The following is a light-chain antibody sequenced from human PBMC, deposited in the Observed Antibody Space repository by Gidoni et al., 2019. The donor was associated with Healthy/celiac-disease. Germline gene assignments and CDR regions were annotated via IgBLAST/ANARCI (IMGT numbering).Light chain of an antibody. Sequence: DLQMNQSPSSLSASVGDRVTITCRASQSISSYLNWYQQKPGKAPKLLIYAASSLQSGVPSRFSGSGSGTDFTLTISSLQPEDFATYYCQQSYSTPPDFGQGTRLEIK. V-gene: IGKV1-39*01. CDR1: QSISSY. CDR3: QQSYSTPPD. CDR2: AAS. J-gene: IGKJ5*01.